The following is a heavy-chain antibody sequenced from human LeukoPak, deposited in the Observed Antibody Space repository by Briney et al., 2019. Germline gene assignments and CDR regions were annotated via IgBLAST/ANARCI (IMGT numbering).Heavy chain of an antibody. D-gene: IGHD6-13*01. CDR2: ISYDGSNK. Sequence: GSLRLSCAASGFTFSSYGMHWVRQAPGKGLEWVAVISYDGSNKYYADSVKGRFTIPRDNSKNTLYLQMNSLRAEDTAVYYCAKDYSSSWYGVPPVDYWGQGTLVTVSS. CDR3: AKDYSSSWYGVPPVDY. CDR1: GFTFSSYG. V-gene: IGHV3-30*18. J-gene: IGHJ4*02.